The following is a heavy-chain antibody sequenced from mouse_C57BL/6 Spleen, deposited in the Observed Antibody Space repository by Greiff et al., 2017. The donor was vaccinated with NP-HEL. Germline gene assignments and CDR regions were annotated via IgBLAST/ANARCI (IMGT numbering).Heavy chain of an antibody. CDR1: GYTFTSYW. D-gene: IGHD2-4*01. Sequence: QVQLQQPGAELVKPGASVKVSCKASGYTFTSYWMHWVKQRPGQGLEWIGRIHPSDSDTNYNQKFKGKATLTVDKSSSTAYMQLSSLTSEDSAVYYCAISSDYDSYWYFDVWGTGTTVTVSS. J-gene: IGHJ1*03. CDR2: IHPSDSDT. CDR3: AISSDYDSYWYFDV. V-gene: IGHV1-74*01.